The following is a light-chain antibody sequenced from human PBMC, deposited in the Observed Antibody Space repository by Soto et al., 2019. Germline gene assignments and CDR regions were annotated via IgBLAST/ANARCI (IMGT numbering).Light chain of an antibody. V-gene: IGKV4-1*01. Sequence: DIVMTQSPDSLAVSLGERATINCKSSQSVLYSSNNKNYLAWYQQKPGQPPKLLIYWASTRESGVPGRFSGSGSVTDFTLTISSLQAEDVAVYYCHHYYSIPYTFGQGTKLEIK. CDR3: HHYYSIPYT. J-gene: IGKJ2*01. CDR2: WAS. CDR1: QSVLYSSNNKNY.